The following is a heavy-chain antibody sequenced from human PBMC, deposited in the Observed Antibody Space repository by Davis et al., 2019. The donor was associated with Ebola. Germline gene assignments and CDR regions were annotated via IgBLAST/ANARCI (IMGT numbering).Heavy chain of an antibody. CDR1: GGSFSGYY. CDR3: ARGGVGTNFDY. J-gene: IGHJ4*02. Sequence: MPSETLSLTCAVYGGSFSGYYWSWIRQPPGKGLEWIGEINHSGSTNYNPSLKSRVTISVDTSKNQFSLKLSSVTAADTAVYYCARGGVGTNFDYWGQGALVTVSS. D-gene: IGHD1-26*01. V-gene: IGHV4-34*01. CDR2: INHSGST.